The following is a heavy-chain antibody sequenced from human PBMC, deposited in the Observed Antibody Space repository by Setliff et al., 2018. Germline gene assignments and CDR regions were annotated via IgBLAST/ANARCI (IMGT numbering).Heavy chain of an antibody. CDR2: TIPLLPLP. CDR1: GGTLSSLA. D-gene: IGHD1-7*01. J-gene: IGHJ6*03. CDR3: ARNAITGTTKKYYYYMDV. V-gene: IGHV1-69*10. Sequence: SVKVSCKASGGTLSSLAITWVRQAPGQGLEWMGGTIPLLPLPNYAVKFQGRVTITADKSTSTAYMELSSLRSEDTAVYYCARNAITGTTKKYYYYMDVWGQGTTVTVS.